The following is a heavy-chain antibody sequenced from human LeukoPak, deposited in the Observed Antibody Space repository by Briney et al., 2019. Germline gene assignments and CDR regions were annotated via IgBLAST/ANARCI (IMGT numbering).Heavy chain of an antibody. J-gene: IGHJ6*02. V-gene: IGHV4-34*01. CDR1: GGSFSGYY. CDR2: INHSGST. D-gene: IGHD6-19*01. CDR3: AGGWGQWLGYYYYYYGMDV. Sequence: SETLSLTCAVYGGSFSGYYWSWIRQPPGKGLEWIGEINHSGSTNYNPSLKSRVTISVDTSKNQFPLKLSSVTAADTAVYYCAGGWGQWLGYYYYYYGMDVWGQGTTVTVSS.